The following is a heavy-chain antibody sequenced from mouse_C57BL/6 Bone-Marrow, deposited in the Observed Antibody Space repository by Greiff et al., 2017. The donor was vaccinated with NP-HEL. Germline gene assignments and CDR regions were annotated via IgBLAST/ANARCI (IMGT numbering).Heavy chain of an antibody. CDR2: ISNGGGST. Sequence: EVKLQESGGGLVQPGGSLKLSCAASGFTFSDYYMYWVRQTPEKRLEWVAYISNGGGSTYYPDTVKGRFTISRDNAKNTLYLQMSRLKSEDTAMYYCARRYYYGSSGFAYWGQGTLVTVSA. CDR1: GFTFSDYY. CDR3: ARRYYYGSSGFAY. V-gene: IGHV5-12*01. D-gene: IGHD1-1*01. J-gene: IGHJ3*01.